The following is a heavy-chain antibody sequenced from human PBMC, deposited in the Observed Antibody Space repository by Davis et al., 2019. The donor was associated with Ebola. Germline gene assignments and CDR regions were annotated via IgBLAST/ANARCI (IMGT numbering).Heavy chain of an antibody. Sequence: GESLKISCAASGFTFSSYWMSWVRQAPGKGLEWVGRIRSKANSYATAYAASVKGRFTISRDDSKNTAYLQMNSLKTEDTAVYYCTSTVPDYWGQGTLVTVSS. D-gene: IGHD4-17*01. CDR3: TSTVPDY. V-gene: IGHV3-73*01. CDR1: GFTFSSYW. CDR2: IRSKANSYAT. J-gene: IGHJ4*02.